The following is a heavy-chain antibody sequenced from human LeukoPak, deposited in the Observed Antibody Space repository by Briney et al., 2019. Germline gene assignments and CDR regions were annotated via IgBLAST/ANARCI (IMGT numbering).Heavy chain of an antibody. CDR2: INSDGSEG. CDR3: ARSSYSSSSSV. Sequence: GGSLRLSCAVSGFTFSGFWMSWSRRAPGEGLEWVASINSDGSEGYYADVVKGRFTISRDNAKNSLYLQINSLRAEDTAVYYCARSSYSSSSSVWGQGTMVTVSS. D-gene: IGHD6-6*01. V-gene: IGHV3-7*03. CDR1: GFTFSGFW. J-gene: IGHJ3*01.